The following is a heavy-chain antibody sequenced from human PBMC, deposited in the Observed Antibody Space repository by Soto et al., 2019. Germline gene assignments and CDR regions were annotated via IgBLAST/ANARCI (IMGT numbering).Heavy chain of an antibody. D-gene: IGHD3-9*01. CDR2: INHSGST. V-gene: IGHV4-34*01. Sequence: SETLSLTCAVYGGSFSGYYWSWIRQPPGKGLEWIGEINHSGSTNYNPSLKSRVTISVDTSKNQFSLKLSSVTAADTAVYYCARVSYYDILTGYYSRAKYGMDVWGQGTTVTVSS. CDR1: GGSFSGYY. CDR3: ARVSYYDILTGYYSRAKYGMDV. J-gene: IGHJ6*02.